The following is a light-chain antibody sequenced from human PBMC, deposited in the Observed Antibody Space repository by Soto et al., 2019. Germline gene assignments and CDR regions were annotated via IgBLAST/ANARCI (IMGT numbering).Light chain of an antibody. J-gene: IGLJ1*01. CDR2: AVR. Sequence: QSALTQPHSVSGSPGQSVTISCTGTNSDVGRYNSVSWYQQLPGKAPQLIISAVRQRPSGVPDRFSGSKSGNTASLTISGLQADDEADYFCFSYSSGGNFVFGSGTKLTVL. CDR1: NSDVGRYNS. V-gene: IGLV2-11*01. CDR3: FSYSSGGNFV.